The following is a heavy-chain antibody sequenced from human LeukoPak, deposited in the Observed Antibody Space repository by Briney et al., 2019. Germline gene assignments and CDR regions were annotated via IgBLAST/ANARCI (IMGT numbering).Heavy chain of an antibody. J-gene: IGHJ1*01. Sequence: ASVKVSCKASGYTFTGYYMHWARQAPGQGLEWMGWINPNSGGTNYAQKFQGWVTMTRDTSISTAYMELSRLRSDDTAVYYCATGSSSWYEYFQHWGQGTLVTVSS. D-gene: IGHD6-13*01. CDR2: INPNSGGT. CDR3: ATGSSSWYEYFQH. V-gene: IGHV1-2*04. CDR1: GYTFTGYY.